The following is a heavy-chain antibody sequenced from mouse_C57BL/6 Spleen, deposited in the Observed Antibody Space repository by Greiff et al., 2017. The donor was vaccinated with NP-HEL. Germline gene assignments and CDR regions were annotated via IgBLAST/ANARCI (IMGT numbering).Heavy chain of an antibody. CDR3: ARVITTVVATRYFDV. D-gene: IGHD1-1*01. Sequence: DVHLVESGGDLVKPGGSLKLSCAASGFTFSSYGMSWVRQTPDKRLEWVATISSGGSYTYYPDSVKGRFTISRDNAKNTLYLQMSSLKSEDTAMYYCARVITTVVATRYFDVWGTGTTVTVSS. CDR1: GFTFSSYG. V-gene: IGHV5-6*01. CDR2: ISSGGSYT. J-gene: IGHJ1*03.